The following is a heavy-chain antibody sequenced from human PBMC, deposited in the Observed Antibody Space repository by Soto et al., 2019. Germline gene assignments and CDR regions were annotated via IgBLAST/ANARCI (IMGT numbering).Heavy chain of an antibody. CDR2: SSGSGSGGST. V-gene: IGHV3-23*01. CDR3: AKDRDDYRNYVFDY. J-gene: IGHJ4*02. Sequence: EVPLLESGGGLVQPGGSLRLSCAASGFTFTNYAMTWVRQAPGQGLEWVSISSGSGSGGSTNYADSVKGRFTISRDNSKNTLYLQMNSLRVEDTAVYYCAKDRDDYRNYVFDYWGQGTLVTVSS. CDR1: GFTFTNYA. D-gene: IGHD4-4*01.